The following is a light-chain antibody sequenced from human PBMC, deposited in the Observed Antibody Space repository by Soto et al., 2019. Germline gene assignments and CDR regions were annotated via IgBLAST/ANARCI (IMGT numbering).Light chain of an antibody. CDR1: KLGDKY. V-gene: IGLV3-1*01. CDR2: QHS. CDR3: QAWDSCTDVV. Sequence: SYELTQPPSVSVSPGQTASITCSGDKLGDKYTCWYQQKPGQSPVLVIYQHSQRPSGIPERFSGSNSGNTATLTLSGTQAMDEADYYCQAWDSCTDVVFGGGTKLTVL. J-gene: IGLJ2*01.